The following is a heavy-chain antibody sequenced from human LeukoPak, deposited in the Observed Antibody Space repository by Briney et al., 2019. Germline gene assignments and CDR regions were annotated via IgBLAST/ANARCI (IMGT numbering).Heavy chain of an antibody. CDR3: ARFFYGSGGRNWFDP. D-gene: IGHD3-10*01. J-gene: IGHJ5*02. Sequence: GASVKVSCKASGGTFSSYAISWVRQAPGQGVEWMGGIIPIFGTANYAQKFQGRVTITADESTSTAYMELSSLRSEDTAVYYCARFFYGSGGRNWFDPWGQGTLVTVSS. CDR1: GGTFSSYA. CDR2: IIPIFGTA. V-gene: IGHV1-69*13.